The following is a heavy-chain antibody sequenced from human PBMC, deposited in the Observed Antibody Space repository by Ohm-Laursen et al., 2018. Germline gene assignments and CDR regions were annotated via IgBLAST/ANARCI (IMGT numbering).Heavy chain of an antibody. Sequence: SLRLSCTAPGFTFSYYGIHWVRQAPGKGLEWVAVISYDGSNKYYVDSVKGRFTISRDNSKNTLYLQMDSLRAEDTAVYYCAKGDTSTDAFDIWGQGTMVTVSS. CDR3: AKGDTSTDAFDI. CDR1: GFTFSYYG. CDR2: ISYDGSNK. J-gene: IGHJ3*02. V-gene: IGHV3-30*18.